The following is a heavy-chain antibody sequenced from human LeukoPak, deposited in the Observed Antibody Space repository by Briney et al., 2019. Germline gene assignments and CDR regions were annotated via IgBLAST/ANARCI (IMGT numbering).Heavy chain of an antibody. D-gene: IGHD5-12*01. V-gene: IGHV1-2*02. CDR1: GYTSTGYY. CDR2: INPNSGGT. Sequence: ASVKVSCKASGYTSTGYYMHWVRQAPGQGLEWMGWINPNSGGTNYAQKFQGRVTMTRDTSISTAYMELSRLRSDDTAVYYCARAPPNSGYRYYYYYYMDVWGKGTTVTVSS. CDR3: ARAPPNSGYRYYYYYYMDV. J-gene: IGHJ6*03.